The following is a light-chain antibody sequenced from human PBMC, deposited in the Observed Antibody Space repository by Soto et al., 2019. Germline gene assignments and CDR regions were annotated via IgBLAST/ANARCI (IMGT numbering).Light chain of an antibody. V-gene: IGKV3-15*01. CDR3: QQYDNWPPVT. CDR2: GAS. Sequence: VMTQSPDTLSLSPGESASLSCRASQSVRTYVAWFKQKPGQAPRLLIYGASARAPGVPARFSGRGSGTEFTLTISSLQSEDFAIYYCQQYDNWPPVTFGPGTKVDLK. CDR1: QSVRTY. J-gene: IGKJ1*01.